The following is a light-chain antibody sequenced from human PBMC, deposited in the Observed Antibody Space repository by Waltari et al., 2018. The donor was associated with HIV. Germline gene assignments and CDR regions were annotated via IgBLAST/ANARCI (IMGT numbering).Light chain of an antibody. CDR2: DAT. Sequence: EIVLTQSPATLSLAPGERATLSCRASQSVSSYIDCYQQKPGQASRLLICDATNRATGIPARFSGSGSGTDFTLTISSLEPEDFAVYYCQQRSNWPALTFGGGTKVEIK. CDR3: QQRSNWPALT. CDR1: QSVSSY. J-gene: IGKJ4*01. V-gene: IGKV3-11*01.